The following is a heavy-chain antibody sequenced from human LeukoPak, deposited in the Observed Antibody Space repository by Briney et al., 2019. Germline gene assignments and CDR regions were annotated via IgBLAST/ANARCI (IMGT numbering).Heavy chain of an antibody. D-gene: IGHD6-13*01. J-gene: IGHJ4*02. CDR1: GFTFSSYS. Sequence: GGSLRLSCAASGFTFSSYSTNWVRQAPGKGLEWVSSISSSSSYIYYADSVKGRFTISRDNAKNSLYLQMNSLRAEDTAVYYCARESIAAGVFDYWGQGTLVTVSS. CDR2: ISSSSSYI. CDR3: ARESIAAGVFDY. V-gene: IGHV3-21*01.